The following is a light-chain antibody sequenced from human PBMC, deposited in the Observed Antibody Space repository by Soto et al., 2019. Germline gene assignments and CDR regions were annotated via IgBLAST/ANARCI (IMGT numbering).Light chain of an antibody. Sequence: IQLPQSPSSLSASLGDSVTLTCRASQGISTYLAWYQQKQGKAPELLIYSTSTLPSGVPSRFRGSGSGTDFTLTISRLHPEDFATYYCQQHHSSPITFGQGTRLDIK. CDR2: STS. V-gene: IGKV1-9*01. CDR3: QQHHSSPIT. J-gene: IGKJ5*01. CDR1: QGISTY.